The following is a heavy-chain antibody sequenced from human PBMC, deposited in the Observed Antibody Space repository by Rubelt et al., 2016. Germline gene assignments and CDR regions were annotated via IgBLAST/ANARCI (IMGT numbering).Heavy chain of an antibody. D-gene: IGHD1-1*01. Sequence: QVQLQESGPGLLKPSETLSLTCAVYGDSFSGFYWSWIRQPPGKGLEWIGEITHGGSTNFNPSLKSRANISMYTSKTQFSLKLSSVTAADTAVYYCAKRRDGQADLDYWGQGTLVTVSS. J-gene: IGHJ4*02. CDR1: GDSFSGFY. CDR3: AKRRDGQADLDY. V-gene: IGHV4-34*09. CDR2: ITHGGST.